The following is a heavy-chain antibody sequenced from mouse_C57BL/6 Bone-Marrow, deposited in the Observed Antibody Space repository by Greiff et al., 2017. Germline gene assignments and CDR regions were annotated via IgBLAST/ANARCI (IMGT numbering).Heavy chain of an antibody. J-gene: IGHJ1*03. V-gene: IGHV14-4*01. CDR3: TTLEWLRRGYFDV. CDR2: IDPENGDT. Sequence: VQLQQSGAELVRPGASVKLSCTASGFNIKDDYMHWVKQRPEQGLEWIGWIDPENGDTEYAAKFQGKATITADTSSNTAYLQLSSLTSEDTAVYYCTTLEWLRRGYFDVWGTGTTVTVSS. CDR1: GFNIKDDY. D-gene: IGHD2-2*01.